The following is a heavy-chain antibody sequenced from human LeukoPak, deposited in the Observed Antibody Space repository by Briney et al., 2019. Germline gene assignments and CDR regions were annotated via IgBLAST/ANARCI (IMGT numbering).Heavy chain of an antibody. D-gene: IGHD6-19*01. CDR3: ARGRYSSGWYWFDP. CDR1: GFTFSSYD. CDR2: IGTAGDT. J-gene: IGHJ5*02. V-gene: IGHV3-13*01. Sequence: PGGSLRLSCAASGFTFSSYDMRWVRQATGKGLEWVSAIGTAGDTYYPGSVKGRFTISRENAKNSLYLQMNSLRAGDTAVYYCARGRYSSGWYWFDPWGQGTLVTVSS.